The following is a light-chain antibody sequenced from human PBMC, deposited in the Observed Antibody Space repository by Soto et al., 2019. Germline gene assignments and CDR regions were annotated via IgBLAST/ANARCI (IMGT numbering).Light chain of an antibody. CDR3: YQECITPPT. J-gene: IGKJ1*01. Sequence: SPGTLYYSKGERATLSCRASQSVTNNQLAWFRQKPGQAPRLLIWGVSNRATGIPDRFSGSGSGTDFTLTISRLEPEDIGVWYCYQECITPPTFGQGTK. V-gene: IGKV3-20*01. CDR1: QSVTNNQ. CDR2: GVS.